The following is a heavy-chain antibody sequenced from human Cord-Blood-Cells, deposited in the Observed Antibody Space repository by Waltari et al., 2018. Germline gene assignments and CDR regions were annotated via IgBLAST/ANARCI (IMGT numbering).Heavy chain of an antibody. CDR2: INHSGST. CDR3: ARRPIWAAFDY. D-gene: IGHD2-15*01. CDR1: VTSFSGYY. V-gene: IGHV4-34*01. Sequence: QVHLPQCGAGLSQPWETLSLTCAVNVTSFSGYYWRWLRQPPGKGLEWIGEINHSGSTNYSPSPKRRVTISVDTSKNQFSLKLSSVAAADTAVYYCARRPIWAAFDYWGQGTLVTVSS. J-gene: IGHJ4*02.